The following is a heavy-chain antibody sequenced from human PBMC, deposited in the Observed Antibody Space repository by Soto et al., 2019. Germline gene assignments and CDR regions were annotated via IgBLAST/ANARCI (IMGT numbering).Heavy chain of an antibody. Sequence: KTSETLSLTCPFSVGSISSSSYYWGWIRQPPGKGLEWIGSIYYSGSTYYNPSLKSRVTISVDTSKNQFSLKLSSVTAADTAVYYCARQRYQANWFDPWGQGTLVTVSS. D-gene: IGHD2-2*01. CDR1: VGSISSSSYY. CDR3: ARQRYQANWFDP. V-gene: IGHV4-39*01. CDR2: IYYSGST. J-gene: IGHJ5*02.